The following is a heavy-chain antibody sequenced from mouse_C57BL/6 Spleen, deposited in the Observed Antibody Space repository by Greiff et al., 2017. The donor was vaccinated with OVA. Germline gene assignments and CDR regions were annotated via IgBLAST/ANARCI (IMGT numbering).Heavy chain of an antibody. Sequence: VKLMESGPGLVQPSQSLSITCTVSGFSLTSYGVHWVRQPPGKGLEWLGVIWSGGSTDYNAAFISRLSISKDNSKSQVFFKMNSLQADDTAIYYCAKNRGSGYYYAMDYWGQGTSVTVSS. V-gene: IGHV2-4*01. CDR1: GFSLTSYG. CDR2: IWSGGST. J-gene: IGHJ4*01. D-gene: IGHD1-3*01. CDR3: AKNRGSGYYYAMDY.